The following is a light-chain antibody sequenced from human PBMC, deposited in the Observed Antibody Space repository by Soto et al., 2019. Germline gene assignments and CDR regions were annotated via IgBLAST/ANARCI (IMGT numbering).Light chain of an antibody. Sequence: EIVLKQSPGTLSLSPGERATLSCRASQSVNNYLAWYQQKPGQAPRLLIYDASNRATGIPARFSGSGSGTDFTLTISSREPEDSAVYYCQQSGNCPWLTFGGGTMVEIK. V-gene: IGKV3-11*01. CDR2: DAS. CDR3: QQSGNCPWLT. J-gene: IGKJ4*01. CDR1: QSVNNY.